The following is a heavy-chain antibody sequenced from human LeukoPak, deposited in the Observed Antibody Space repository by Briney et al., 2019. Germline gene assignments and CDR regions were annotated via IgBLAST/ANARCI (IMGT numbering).Heavy chain of an antibody. D-gene: IGHD3-3*01. CDR1: GGSFSGYY. CDR3: ARGRNKNFGVVIISEYSFDF. CDR2: INHSGST. V-gene: IGHV4-34*01. J-gene: IGHJ4*02. Sequence: KPSETLSLTCAVYGGSFSGYYWSWIRQPPGKGLEWIGEINHSGSTNYNPSLKSRVTISVDTSKNQFSLKLSSVTAAGPAVYYCARGRNKNFGVVIISEYSFDFWGQGPLVTVFS.